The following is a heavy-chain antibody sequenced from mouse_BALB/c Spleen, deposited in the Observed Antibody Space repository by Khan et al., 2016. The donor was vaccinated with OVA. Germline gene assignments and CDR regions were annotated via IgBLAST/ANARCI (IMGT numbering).Heavy chain of an antibody. J-gene: IGHJ4*01. V-gene: IGHV2-6-1*01. Sequence: VQLQESGPGLVAPSQSLSITCTISGFSLTNYGVHWVRQPPGKGLEWLVVIWSDGSTTYNSTLKSRLSISKDNSKSQVFLKMNSLQTDDNAMYFCARQPYYHYYIMDYWGQGTSVTVSS. CDR2: IWSDGST. CDR3: ARQPYYHYYIMDY. D-gene: IGHD2-10*01. CDR1: GFSLTNYG.